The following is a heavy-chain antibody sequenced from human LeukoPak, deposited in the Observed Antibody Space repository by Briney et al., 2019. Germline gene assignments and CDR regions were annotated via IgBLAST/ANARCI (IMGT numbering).Heavy chain of an antibody. CDR1: GFTFSTHW. CDR3: ARGPHYGSRSDHLDY. Sequence: PGGSLRLSCGASGFTFSTHWMNWVRQAPGKGPEWVANIKQGGSETNYVGSVKGRFTVSRDDAKNSVYLQVDSLRAEDTAIYYCARGPHYGSRSDHLDYWGQGTLVTVSS. V-gene: IGHV3-7*03. D-gene: IGHD3-10*01. CDR2: IKQGGSET. J-gene: IGHJ4*02.